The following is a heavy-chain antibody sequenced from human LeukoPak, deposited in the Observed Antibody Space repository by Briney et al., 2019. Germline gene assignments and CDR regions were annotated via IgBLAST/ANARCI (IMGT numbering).Heavy chain of an antibody. CDR1: GFTPASA. CDR3: ARGGGWVDY. CDR2: IVVHNGHT. V-gene: IGHV1-58*01. Sequence: SVKVSCKASGFTPASAVQWVRQARGQRLEWVGWIVVHNGHTNYAQKFQERVTITRDMSTNTDYMELNSLRAEDTAVYYCARGGGWVDYWGQGTLVTVSS. J-gene: IGHJ4*02. D-gene: IGHD6-19*01.